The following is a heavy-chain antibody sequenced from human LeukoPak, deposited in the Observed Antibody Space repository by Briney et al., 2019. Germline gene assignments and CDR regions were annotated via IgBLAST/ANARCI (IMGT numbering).Heavy chain of an antibody. D-gene: IGHD1-26*01. Sequence: GGSLTLSCAVSRLTQDDYDIQWARHAREKAGEWVFFTRWDGGSNYYADYVTGRFTISIDNSKNTLYLQMNSLRAEDTALYYCAKDYAMGVDNYYYYYMGVWGKGATVTVSS. CDR2: TRWDGGSN. CDR3: AKDYAMGVDNYYYYYMGV. J-gene: IGHJ6*03. CDR1: RLTQDDYD. V-gene: IGHV3-43D*03.